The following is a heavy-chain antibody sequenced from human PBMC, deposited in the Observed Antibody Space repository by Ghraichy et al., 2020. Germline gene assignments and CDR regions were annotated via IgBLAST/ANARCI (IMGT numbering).Heavy chain of an antibody. Sequence: LNISCAASGFTFSSYDMHWVRQATGKGLEWVSAIGTAGDTYYPGSVKGRFTISRENAKNSLYLQMNSLRAGDTAVYYCARGPLRHYYYGMDVWGQGTTVSVSS. CDR2: IGTAGDT. CDR1: GFTFSSYD. CDR3: ARGPLRHYYYGMDV. V-gene: IGHV3-13*01. J-gene: IGHJ6*02.